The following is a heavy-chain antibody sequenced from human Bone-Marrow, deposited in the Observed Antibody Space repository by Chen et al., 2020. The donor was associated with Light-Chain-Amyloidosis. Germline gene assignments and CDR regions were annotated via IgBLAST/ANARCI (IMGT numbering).Heavy chain of an antibody. D-gene: IGHD3-3*01. CDR2: MNTNSGNT. Sequence: QVQLVQSGAEVKKPGASVKVSCKASGYTFTSYDINWVRQATGQGLEWMGWMNTNSGNTGYAQKFQGRVTMTRNTSISTAYMELSSLRSEDTAVYYCARGGITIFGVVIGRYYYMDVWGKGTTVTVSS. J-gene: IGHJ6*03. CDR1: GYTFTSYD. V-gene: IGHV1-8*01. CDR3: ARGGITIFGVVIGRYYYMDV.